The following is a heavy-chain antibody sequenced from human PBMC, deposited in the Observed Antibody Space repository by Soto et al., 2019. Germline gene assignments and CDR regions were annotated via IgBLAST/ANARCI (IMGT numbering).Heavy chain of an antibody. Sequence: SETLSLTCTVSGVSISGFYWSWIRQPPGEGLEWIGYIYHGGSTNYNPSLKSRVTISIDPSKSQFSLNLSSLTAADTAVYYCARKYCTSSRCYQYFDYWGQGTLVTVSS. CDR3: ARKYCTSSRCYQYFDY. CDR1: GVSISGFY. D-gene: IGHD2-2*01. J-gene: IGHJ4*02. V-gene: IGHV4-59*08. CDR2: IYHGGST.